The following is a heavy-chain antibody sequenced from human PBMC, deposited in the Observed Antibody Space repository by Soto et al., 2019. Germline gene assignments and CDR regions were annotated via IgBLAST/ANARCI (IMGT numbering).Heavy chain of an antibody. CDR2: IYYSGST. CDR1: GGSISSSSYY. J-gene: IGHJ6*01. D-gene: IGHD3-3*01. V-gene: IGHV4-39*01. CDR3: ARTYYDFWRGYANPLYGMDV. Sequence: SETLSLTCTFSGGSISSSSYYWGWIRQPPGKGLEWIGSIYYSGSTYYNPSLKSRVTISVDTSKNQFSLKLSSVTAADAAVYYCARTYYDFWRGYANPLYGMDVWGQGTTVNVSS.